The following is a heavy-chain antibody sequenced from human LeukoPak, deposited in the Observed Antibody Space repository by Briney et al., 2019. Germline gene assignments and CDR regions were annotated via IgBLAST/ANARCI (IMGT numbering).Heavy chain of an antibody. CDR2: INPNSGGT. CDR1: GYTFTGYY. J-gene: IGHJ4*02. D-gene: IGHD6-19*01. Sequence: ASVKVSCKASGYTFTGYYMHWVRQAPGQGLEWMGWINPNSGGTNYAQKFQGRVTMTRDTSISTAYMELSRLTSDTAVYYCFDYSSSNGGYWGQGTLVTVSS. V-gene: IGHV1-2*02. CDR3: FDYSSSNGGY.